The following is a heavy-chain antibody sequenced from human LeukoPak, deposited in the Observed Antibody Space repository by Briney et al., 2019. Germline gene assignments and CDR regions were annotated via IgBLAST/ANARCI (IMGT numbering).Heavy chain of an antibody. V-gene: IGHV3-49*04. J-gene: IGHJ4*02. Sequence: GGSLRLSCTASGFTFGDYAMSWVRQAPGKGLEWVGFIRSKAYGGTTEYAASVKGRFTISRDDSKSIAYLQMNSLKTEDTAVYYCARDPANYYDSSGYYWGQGTLVTVSS. D-gene: IGHD3-22*01. CDR2: IRSKAYGGTT. CDR3: ARDPANYYDSSGYY. CDR1: GFTFGDYA.